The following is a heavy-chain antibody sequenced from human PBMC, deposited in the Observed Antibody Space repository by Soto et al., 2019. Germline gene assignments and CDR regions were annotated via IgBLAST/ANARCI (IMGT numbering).Heavy chain of an antibody. D-gene: IGHD3-22*01. V-gene: IGHV3-23*01. CDR2: ISGSGGST. CDR1: GFTFSSYA. CDR3: AKTLYYYDTGGYQ. J-gene: IGHJ4*02. Sequence: EVQLLESGGGLVQPGGSLRLSCAASGFTFSSYAMTWVRQAPGKGLEWVSAISGSGGSTYYADSVKGRFTISRDNSKNTLYLQMNRLRAEDTAVYYCAKTLYYYDTGGYQWGQGTLVTVSS.